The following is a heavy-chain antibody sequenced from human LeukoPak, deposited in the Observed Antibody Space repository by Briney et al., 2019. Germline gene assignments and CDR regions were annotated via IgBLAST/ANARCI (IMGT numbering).Heavy chain of an antibody. CDR2: IYHSGST. CDR1: GGSFSDYY. CDR3: ARGGDYGDYVFHY. J-gene: IGHJ4*02. V-gene: IGHV4-34*01. D-gene: IGHD4-17*01. Sequence: PSETLSLTCAVYGGSFSDYYWTWIRQPPGKGLEWVGEIYHSGSTNYNPSLKSRVTISVDTSNNQFSLKLYSVTAADTAVYYCARGGDYGDYVFHYWGQGTLVTVSS.